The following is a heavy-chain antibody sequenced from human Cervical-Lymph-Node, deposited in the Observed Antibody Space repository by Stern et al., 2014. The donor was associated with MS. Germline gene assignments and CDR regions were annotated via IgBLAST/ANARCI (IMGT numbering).Heavy chain of an antibody. J-gene: IGHJ4*01. Sequence: VQLVESGAEVKKSGSSVKVSCTELGGTFGTYTGSWVRQAPGQGLEWMGRIIPRLGTTSHAQQFRGRLTITADKSTSTVYMDVSSLRSEDTAVYYCAAASTAVAGDYFDSWGQGTLVTVSS. CDR2: IIPRLGTT. CDR1: GGTFGTYT. CDR3: AAASTAVAGDYFDS. V-gene: IGHV1-69*08. D-gene: IGHD6-19*01.